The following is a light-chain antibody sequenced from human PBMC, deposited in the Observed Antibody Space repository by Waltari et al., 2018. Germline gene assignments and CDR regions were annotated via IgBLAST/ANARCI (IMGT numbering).Light chain of an antibody. CDR1: SNDVGGYNS. V-gene: IGLV2-14*01. CDR2: DVS. CDR3: SSQSSNDVVL. Sequence: QSALPQPASVSGSPGQSVTILCAGTSNDVGGYNSVPWYQEHPGQPPRVIIYDVSDRPSGVSDRFSGSKSGNTASLTISGLQAEDEADYYCSSQSSNDVVLFGGGNKLTVL. J-gene: IGLJ2*01.